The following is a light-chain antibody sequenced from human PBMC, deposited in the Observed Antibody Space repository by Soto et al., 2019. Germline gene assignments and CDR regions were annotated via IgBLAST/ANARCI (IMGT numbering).Light chain of an antibody. V-gene: IGKV3-11*01. J-gene: IGKJ4*01. CDR2: DAS. CDR1: QSINRH. Sequence: EIVLTQSPATLSLSPGERATLSCRASQSINRHLAWYRQKPGQAPRLLIYDASNRATGIPARFSGSGSGTDFTLTISXXXXXXFGVYYCQQRSNWPPVTFGGGTKVEIK. CDR3: QQRSNWPPVT.